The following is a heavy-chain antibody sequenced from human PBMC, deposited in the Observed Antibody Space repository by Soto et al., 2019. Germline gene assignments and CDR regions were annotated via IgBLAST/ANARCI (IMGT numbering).Heavy chain of an antibody. D-gene: IGHD2-15*01. V-gene: IGHV4-61*01. J-gene: IGHJ6*02. CDR1: GCSVVSGSYY. CDR2: IYYSGST. Sequence: SETLSLTCTVSGCSVVSGSYYWSWIRQPPGKGLEWIGYIYYSGSTNYNPSLKSRVTISVDTSKNQFSLKLSSVTAADTAVYYCARIFSDFGYCSGGSCDSVGSYSGMDGWGHVTTLTVSS. CDR3: ARIFSDFGYCSGGSCDSVGSYSGMDG.